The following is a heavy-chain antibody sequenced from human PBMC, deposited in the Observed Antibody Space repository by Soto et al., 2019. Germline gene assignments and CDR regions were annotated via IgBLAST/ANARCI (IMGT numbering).Heavy chain of an antibody. J-gene: IGHJ3*02. CDR1: GGSISSGSYY. CDR3: ARHHLSRKVFHI. CDR2: IYYSGST. Sequence: SETLSLTCTVSGGSISSGSYYWAWIRQPPGKGLEWIGSIYYSGSTYCNPSLKSRVTIFVDTSKNQFSLKLSSVPAADTAVYSCARHHLSRKVFHIWGQGTMVTVSS. V-gene: IGHV4-39*01.